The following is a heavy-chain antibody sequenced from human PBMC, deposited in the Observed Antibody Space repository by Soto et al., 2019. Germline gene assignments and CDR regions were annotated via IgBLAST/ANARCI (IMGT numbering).Heavy chain of an antibody. CDR2: INSDGSVS. J-gene: IGHJ6*03. Sequence: EVQLVESGGGLVQPGGSLRLSCAASGFTFSNYWIYWVRQAPGKGLVWVSRINSDGSVSSYADSVKGRLTISRDNVKNTLYLQMDSLKAEDTAVYYCARGDCVGGTCYSLAGSFYYYMDVWGKGTTVTVFS. CDR3: ARGDCVGGTCYSLAGSFYYYMDV. CDR1: GFTFSNYW. V-gene: IGHV3-74*01. D-gene: IGHD2-15*01.